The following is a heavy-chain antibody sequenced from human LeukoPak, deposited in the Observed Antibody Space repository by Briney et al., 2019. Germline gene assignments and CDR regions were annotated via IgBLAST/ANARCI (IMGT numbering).Heavy chain of an antibody. CDR3: ASLVPDY. J-gene: IGHJ4*02. D-gene: IGHD6-13*01. V-gene: IGHV4-4*09. CDR1: GGSISSYY. CDR2: IYTSGST. Sequence: SGTLSLTCTVSGGSISSYYWSWIRQPPGKGLEWIGYIYTSGSTNYNPSLKSRVTISVDTSKNQFSLKLSSVTAADTAVYYCASLVPDYWGQGTLVTVSS.